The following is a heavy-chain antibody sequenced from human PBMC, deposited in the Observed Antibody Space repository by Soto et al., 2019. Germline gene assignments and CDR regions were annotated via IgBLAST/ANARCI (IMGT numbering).Heavy chain of an antibody. Sequence: GESLKISCQGSGYSFTTHWITWVRQTPGKGLKWMGRIDPSNSYINYSRSFQCHVTISVDRSISTAYLQWSRLEASANAIYYCARRLSGPKAGGHAYYFYGLNVWGQGTKGAVAS. CDR1: GYSFTTHW. CDR3: ARRLSGPKAGGHAYYFYGLNV. CDR2: IDPSNSYI. V-gene: IGHV5-10-1*01. D-gene: IGHD6-13*01. J-gene: IGHJ6*01.